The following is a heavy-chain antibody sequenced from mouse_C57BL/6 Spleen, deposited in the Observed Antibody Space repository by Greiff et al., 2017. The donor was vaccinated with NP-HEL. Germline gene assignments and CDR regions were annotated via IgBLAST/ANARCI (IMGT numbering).Heavy chain of an antibody. CDR3: ARGEDGYRSYFDV. Sequence: VQLQQSGPELVKPGASVKISCKASGYAFSSSWMNWVKQRPGKGLEWIGRIYPGDGDTNYNGKFKGKATLTADKSSSTAYMQLSSLTSEDSAVYFCARGEDGYRSYFDVWGTGTTVTVSS. D-gene: IGHD2-3*01. V-gene: IGHV1-82*01. J-gene: IGHJ1*03. CDR2: IYPGDGDT. CDR1: GYAFSSSW.